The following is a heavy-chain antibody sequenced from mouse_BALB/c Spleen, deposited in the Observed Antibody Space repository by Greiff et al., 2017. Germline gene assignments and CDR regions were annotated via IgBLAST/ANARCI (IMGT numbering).Heavy chain of an antibody. V-gene: IGHV1-87*01. J-gene: IGHJ2*01. CDR1: GYTFTSYW. CDR3: ARYDYDALDY. D-gene: IGHD2-4*01. CDR2: IYPGDGDT. Sequence: QVQLQQSGAELARPGASVKLSCKASGYTFTSYWMQWVKQRPGQGLEWIGAIYPGDGDTRYTQKFKGKATLTADKSSSTAYMQLSSLASEDSAVYYCARYDYDALDYWGQGTTLTVSS.